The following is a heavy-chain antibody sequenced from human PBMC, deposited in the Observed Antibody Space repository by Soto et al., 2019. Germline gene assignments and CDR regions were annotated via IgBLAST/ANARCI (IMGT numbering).Heavy chain of an antibody. CDR2: ISAYNGNT. Sequence: QVQLVQSGAEVKKPGASVKVSCKASGYTFTSYGISWVRQAPGQGLEWMGWISAYNGNTNYAQKLQGRVTMTTDTSTSSDYMELRSRRSDDTAVYYCARGSSHWGAAHFYYYYGMDVWGQGTTVTVSS. CDR3: ARGSSHWGAAHFYYYYGMDV. CDR1: GYTFTSYG. D-gene: IGHD7-27*01. V-gene: IGHV1-18*01. J-gene: IGHJ6*02.